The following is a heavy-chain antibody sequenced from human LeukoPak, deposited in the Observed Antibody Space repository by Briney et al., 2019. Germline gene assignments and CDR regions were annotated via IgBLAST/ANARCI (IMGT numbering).Heavy chain of an antibody. V-gene: IGHV1-2*02. CDR2: INPNSGGT. CDR3: ATHPTSGIAAVRSGVQVPYYFDY. D-gene: IGHD6-13*01. CDR1: GYTFTGYY. Sequence: ASVKVSCKASGYTFTGYYMHWVRQAPGQGPEWMGWINPNSGGTNYAQKFQGRVTMTRDTSISTAYMELSRLRSDDTAVYYCATHPTSGIAAVRSGVQVPYYFDYWGQGTLVTVSS. J-gene: IGHJ4*02.